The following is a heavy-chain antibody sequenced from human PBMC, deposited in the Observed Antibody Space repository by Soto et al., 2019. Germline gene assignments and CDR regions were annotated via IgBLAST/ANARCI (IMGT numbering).Heavy chain of an antibody. Sequence: QLQLQESGPGLVKPSETLSLTCTVSGGSINSGTYYWGWIRQPPGKGLEWIGSIYNTGSTYYSPSLKSRAPVSIDPPNTGSPLRRTPVPAADRAVYSCVNLGSQSHRDVGGRGTPVTVPS. D-gene: IGHD3-16*01. CDR3: VNLGSQSHRDV. CDR2: IYNTGST. J-gene: IGHJ6*03. CDR1: GGSINSGTYY. V-gene: IGHV4-39*01.